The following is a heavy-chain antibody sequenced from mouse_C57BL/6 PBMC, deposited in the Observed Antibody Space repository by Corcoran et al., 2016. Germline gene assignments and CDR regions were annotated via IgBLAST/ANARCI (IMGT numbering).Heavy chain of an antibody. J-gene: IGHJ1*03. D-gene: IGHD2-2*01. CDR2: INTYSGVP. Sequence: QIQLVQSGPELKKPGETVKISCKASGYTFTTYGMSWVKQAPGKGLKWMGWINTYSGVPTYADDFKGRFAFSLETSASTAYLQINNLKNEDTATYFCARRGGGLQYFDVWGTGTTVTVSS. CDR1: GYTFTTYG. CDR3: ARRGGGLQYFDV. V-gene: IGHV9-3*01.